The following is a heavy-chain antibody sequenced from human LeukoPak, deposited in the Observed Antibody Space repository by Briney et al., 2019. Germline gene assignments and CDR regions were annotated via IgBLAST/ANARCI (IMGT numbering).Heavy chain of an antibody. J-gene: IGHJ4*02. V-gene: IGHV4-39*01. Sequence: SETLSLTFTVSGGSISSSSYYWGWIRQPPGKGLEWIGSIYYSGSTYYNPSLKSRVTISVDTSKNQFSLKLSSVTAADTAVYYCASRGPRGLVVVVGPFDYWGQGTLVTVSS. CDR3: ASRGPRGLVVVVGPFDY. D-gene: IGHD2-15*01. CDR2: IYYSGST. CDR1: GGSISSSSYY.